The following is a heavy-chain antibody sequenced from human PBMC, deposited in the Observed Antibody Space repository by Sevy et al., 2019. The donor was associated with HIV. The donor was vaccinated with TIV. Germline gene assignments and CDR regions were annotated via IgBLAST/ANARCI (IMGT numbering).Heavy chain of an antibody. J-gene: IGHJ4*02. CDR1: GFMFSDYY. CDR2: ISSTGTI. D-gene: IGHD6-13*01. Sequence: GGSLRLSCVTSGFMFSDYYMSWIRQAPGQGPEWVSHISSTGTIYYADSVKGRFTISRDSAKNSLYLQMTSLRVEDTACYYCAGSVGISAAVPDYWGQGTLVTVSS. CDR3: AGSVGISAAVPDY. V-gene: IGHV3-11*04.